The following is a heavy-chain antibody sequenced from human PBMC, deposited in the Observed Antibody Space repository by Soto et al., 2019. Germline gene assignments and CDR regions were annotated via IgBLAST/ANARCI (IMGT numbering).Heavy chain of an antibody. CDR3: ARKLAYQGATYGMDV. V-gene: IGHV1-69*02. D-gene: IGHD6-13*01. CDR1: GGTFSSYT. J-gene: IGHJ6*02. CDR2: IIPILGIA. Sequence: QVQLVQSGAEVKKPGSSVKVSCKASGGTFSSYTISWVRQAPGQGLEWMGRIIPILGIANYAQKVQGRVTITADKSTSTAYMELSSLRSEDTAVYYCARKLAYQGATYGMDVLGQGTTVTVSS.